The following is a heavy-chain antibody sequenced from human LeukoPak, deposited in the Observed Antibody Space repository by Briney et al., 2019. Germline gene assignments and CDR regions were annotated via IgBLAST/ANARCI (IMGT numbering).Heavy chain of an antibody. Sequence: EASVTVSCKASGYTFTTYYMHWVRQAPGQGLEWMGIINPTGGGTTYAHKLQGRVTMTRDTSTSTVLMELSSLRSEDTAVYYCARGNPTHYGDYLYYFDFWGQGTLVTVSS. D-gene: IGHD4-17*01. CDR1: GYTFTTYY. CDR2: INPTGGGT. V-gene: IGHV1-46*04. CDR3: ARGNPTHYGDYLYYFDF. J-gene: IGHJ4*02.